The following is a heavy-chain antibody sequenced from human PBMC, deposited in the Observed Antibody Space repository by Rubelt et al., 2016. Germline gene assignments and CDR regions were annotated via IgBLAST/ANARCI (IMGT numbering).Heavy chain of an antibody. CDR3: AGIRDDSPPYYFDY. D-gene: IGHD3-16*01. V-gene: IGHV4-39*07. CDR1: GGSISSSSYY. Sequence: QLQLQESGPGLVKPSETLSLTCIVSGGSISSSSYYWGWIRQPPRKGLEWIGSIYYSGRTYSNPSLKSRVTISVDTSNNQFSLKLSSVAASDTAVYFWAGIRDDSPPYYFDYWGQGTLVTVSS. J-gene: IGHJ4*02. CDR2: IYYSGRT.